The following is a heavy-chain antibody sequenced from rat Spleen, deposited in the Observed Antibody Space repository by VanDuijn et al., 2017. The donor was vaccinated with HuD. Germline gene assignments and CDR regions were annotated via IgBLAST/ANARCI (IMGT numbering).Heavy chain of an antibody. V-gene: IGHV3-3*01. J-gene: IGHJ2*01. Sequence: VQLQESGPGLVKPSQSLSLTCSVAAYSITSSYRWSWIRQFPGNKLEWMGYINSAGSSNYNPSLKSRISITRDTSKNQFFLQVNSVTTEDTATYYCARYPNFDYWGQGVMVTVSS. CDR3: ARYPNFDY. CDR1: AYSITSSYR. D-gene: IGHD1-4*01. CDR2: INSAGSS.